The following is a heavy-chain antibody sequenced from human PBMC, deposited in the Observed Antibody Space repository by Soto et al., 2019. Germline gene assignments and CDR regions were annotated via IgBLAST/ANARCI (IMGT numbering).Heavy chain of an antibody. Sequence: PVGSLRLSCAASGFTFSSYAMSWVRQAPGKGLEWVSAISGSGGSTYYADSVKGRFTISRDNSKNTLYLQMNSLRAEDTAVYYCAKDRYYDFWSGIDKYYFDYWGQGTLVTVSS. J-gene: IGHJ4*02. CDR2: ISGSGGST. D-gene: IGHD3-3*01. CDR1: GFTFSSYA. V-gene: IGHV3-23*01. CDR3: AKDRYYDFWSGIDKYYFDY.